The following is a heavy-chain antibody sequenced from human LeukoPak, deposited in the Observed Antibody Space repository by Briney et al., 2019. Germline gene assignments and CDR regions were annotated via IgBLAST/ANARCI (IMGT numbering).Heavy chain of an antibody. CDR2: ISSSGSTI. D-gene: IGHD3-22*01. V-gene: IGHV3-48*03. CDR3: ARSYDSTDY. CDR1: GFTFRSYE. Sequence: GGSLRLSCAASGFTFRSYEMNWVRQAPGKGLEWVSYISSSGSTIYYADSVKGRFTISRDNAKNSLYLQMNSLRAEDTAVYYCARSYDSTDYWGQGTLVTVSS. J-gene: IGHJ4*02.